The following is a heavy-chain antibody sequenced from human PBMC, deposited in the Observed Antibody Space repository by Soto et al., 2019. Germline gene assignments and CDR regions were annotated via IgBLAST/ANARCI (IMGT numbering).Heavy chain of an antibody. CDR2: ILFDGSNK. CDR1: GFTFSTYG. V-gene: IGHV3-33*06. Sequence: QVHLVESRGGLVQPGRSLRLSCAASGFTFSTYGMHWVRQAPGKGLEWVAVILFDGSNKYYADFLKGRFTISRDNSKNPVRLRLTSLCAGKTPVYACAQLSFRGAPEYWGQATLLTVSS. J-gene: IGHJ1*01. CDR3: AQLSFRGAPEY. D-gene: IGHD3-10*01.